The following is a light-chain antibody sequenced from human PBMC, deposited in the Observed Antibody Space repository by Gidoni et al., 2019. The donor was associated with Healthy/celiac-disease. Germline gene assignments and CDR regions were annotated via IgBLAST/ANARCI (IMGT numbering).Light chain of an antibody. J-gene: IGKJ5*01. Sequence: SVLTQSPGTLSLSPGERATISCSASHSVSSSYLARYQQKPGQAPRLLIYGASSRDTGIPDSFSGSGSGTDFTLTISRLEPDDFAVYYCQQYGSSSTFGQGTRLEIK. CDR1: HSVSSSY. V-gene: IGKV3-20*01. CDR3: QQYGSSST. CDR2: GAS.